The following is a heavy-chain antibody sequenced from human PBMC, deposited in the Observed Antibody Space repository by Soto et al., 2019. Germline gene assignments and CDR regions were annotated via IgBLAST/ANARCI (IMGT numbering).Heavy chain of an antibody. J-gene: IGHJ4*02. D-gene: IGHD1-26*01. CDR1: GGSISSSSYY. Sequence: SETLSLTCTVSGGSISSSSYYWGWIRQPPGKGLEWIGSIYYSGSTYYNPSLKSRVTISVDTSKNQFSLKLSSVTAADTAVYYCASYYGHFDYWGQGTLVTVSS. CDR2: IYYSGST. CDR3: ASYYGHFDY. V-gene: IGHV4-39*01.